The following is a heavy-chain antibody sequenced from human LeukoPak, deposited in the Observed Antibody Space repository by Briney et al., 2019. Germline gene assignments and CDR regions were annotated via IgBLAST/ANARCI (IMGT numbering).Heavy chain of an antibody. CDR1: GGSISSGDYY. D-gene: IGHD4-23*01. CDR3: ARGQLYGGTDY. J-gene: IGHJ4*02. Sequence: SETLSLTCTVSGGSISSGDYYWSWIRQPPGKGLEWIGYIYYSGSTYYNPSLKSRVTISVDTSKNQFSLKLSSVTAADTAVYYCARGQLYGGTDYWGQGTLITVSS. V-gene: IGHV4-30-4*01. CDR2: IYYSGST.